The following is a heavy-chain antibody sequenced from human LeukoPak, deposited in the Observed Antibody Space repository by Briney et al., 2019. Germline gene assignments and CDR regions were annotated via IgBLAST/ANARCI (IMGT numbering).Heavy chain of an antibody. CDR2: IYYSGST. CDR3: AREGPMYYYGSGSYYIPSSFDY. J-gene: IGHJ4*02. Sequence: SETLSLTCTVSGGSISSGDYYWSWIRQPPGKGLEWIGYIYYSGSTYYNPSLKSRVTISVDTSKNQFSLKLSSVTAADTAVYYCAREGPMYYYGSGSYYIPSSFDYWGQGTLVTVSS. D-gene: IGHD3-10*01. V-gene: IGHV4-30-4*01. CDR1: GGSISSGDYY.